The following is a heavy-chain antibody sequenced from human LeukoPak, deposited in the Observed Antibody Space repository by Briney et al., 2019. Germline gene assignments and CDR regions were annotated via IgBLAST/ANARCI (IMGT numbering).Heavy chain of an antibody. CDR1: GFTFSTYD. Sequence: GGSLRLSCAASGFTFSTYDMNWVRQTPGKGLEWVSIISGSGGTTYYADSVKGRFTISRDNSKNTLYLQMNSLRAEDTAVYYCARGPHCSSTSCYTGLWRFDPWGQGTLVTVSS. CDR2: ISGSGGTT. V-gene: IGHV3-23*01. J-gene: IGHJ5*02. D-gene: IGHD2-2*02. CDR3: ARGPHCSSTSCYTGLWRFDP.